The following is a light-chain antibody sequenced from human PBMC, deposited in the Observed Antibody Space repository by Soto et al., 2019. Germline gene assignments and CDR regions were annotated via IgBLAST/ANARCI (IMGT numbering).Light chain of an antibody. CDR1: QSVSSSY. CDR2: GAS. J-gene: IGKJ3*01. V-gene: IGKV3-20*01. CDR3: QQYGTSPFT. Sequence: EIVLTQSPGTLSLSPGERATLSCRASQSVSSSYLAWYQQEPGQAPRLLIYGASRRATGIPDRFSGSGSGTDFTLSISRLEPEDCAVYYCQQYGTSPFTFGPGTKVDIK.